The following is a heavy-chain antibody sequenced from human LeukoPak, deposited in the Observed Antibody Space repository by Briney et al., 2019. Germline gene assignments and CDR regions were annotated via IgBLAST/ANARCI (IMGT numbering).Heavy chain of an antibody. CDR3: ATMGLPVVPVTTMFRRYYGMDV. CDR2: LSSSVSNI. CDR1: GFSFDVNE. J-gene: IGHJ6*02. V-gene: IGHV3-48*03. Sequence: GGSLSLTCAASGFSFDVNEMNWLRQAPGKGLKWSFNLSSSVSNIYYEVYVKGRFTTSRVNAKNSLYLQMNSLRTLDTAVYHWATMGLPVVPVTTMFRRYYGMDVWGQGTTVTVSS. D-gene: IGHD5-18*01.